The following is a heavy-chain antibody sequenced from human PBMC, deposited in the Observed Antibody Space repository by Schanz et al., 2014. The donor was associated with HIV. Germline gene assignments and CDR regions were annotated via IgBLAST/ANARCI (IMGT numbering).Heavy chain of an antibody. CDR1: GYRFSDYA. J-gene: IGHJ5*02. Sequence: QAQLMQSGAEVKKPGASVTVSCTAFGYRFSDYAISWVRQAPGQGLEWMGGIIPVFGTTNYAQKFQGRVTIIADESTSSAYMDLTSLRFEDTAVYYCARSAGFCSGGSCPPRWFDPWGQGTLVSVSS. CDR2: IIPVFGTT. D-gene: IGHD2-15*01. V-gene: IGHV1-69*13. CDR3: ARSAGFCSGGSCPPRWFDP.